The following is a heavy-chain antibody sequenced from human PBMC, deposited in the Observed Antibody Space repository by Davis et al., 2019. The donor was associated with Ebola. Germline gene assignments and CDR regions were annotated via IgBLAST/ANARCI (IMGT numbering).Heavy chain of an antibody. D-gene: IGHD2-2*01. CDR2: IYNSGST. V-gene: IGHV4-59*12. Sequence: SETLSLTCTVSGGSISSYYWSWIRQPPGKGLEWIGYIYNSGSTNYNPSLKSRVTISVDTSKNQFSLKLSSVTAADTAVYYCARRSIVVVPAAGPPYNWFDPWGQGTLVTVSS. CDR3: ARRSIVVVPAAGPPYNWFDP. CDR1: GGSISSYY. J-gene: IGHJ5*02.